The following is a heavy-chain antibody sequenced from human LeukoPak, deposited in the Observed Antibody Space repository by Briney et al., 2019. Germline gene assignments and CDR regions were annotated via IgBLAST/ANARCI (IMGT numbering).Heavy chain of an antibody. J-gene: IGHJ4*02. CDR1: GYTFIGYY. Sequence: ASVKVSCKASGYTFIGYYMHWVRQAPGQGLEWMGWINPNSGGTNYAQKFQGRVTMTRDTSISTAYMELSRLRSDDTAVYYCARDLRRGIQLWLLWGQGTLVTVSS. CDR3: ARDLRRGIQLWLL. CDR2: INPNSGGT. D-gene: IGHD5-18*01. V-gene: IGHV1-2*02.